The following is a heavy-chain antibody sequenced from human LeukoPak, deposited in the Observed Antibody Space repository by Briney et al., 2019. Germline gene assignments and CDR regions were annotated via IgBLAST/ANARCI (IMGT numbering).Heavy chain of an antibody. Sequence: GGSQRLSCAASGFTFSSYSMNWVRQAPGKGLEWVSSISSSSSYIYYADSVKGRFTISRDNAKNPLYLQMNSLRAEDTAVYYCARDSRGYSGYDGNDYWGQGTLVTVSS. V-gene: IGHV3-21*01. CDR3: ARDSRGYSGYDGNDY. CDR1: GFTFSSYS. J-gene: IGHJ4*02. CDR2: ISSSSSYI. D-gene: IGHD5-12*01.